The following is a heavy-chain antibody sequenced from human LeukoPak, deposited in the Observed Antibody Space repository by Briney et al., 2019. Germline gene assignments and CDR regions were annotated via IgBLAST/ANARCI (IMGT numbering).Heavy chain of an antibody. J-gene: IGHJ4*02. D-gene: IGHD1-14*01. V-gene: IGHV1-58*01. CDR3: AAGVTTFDY. CDR2: IVVGSGNT. CDR1: GFTFTTSA. Sequence: SVTLSFTASGFTFTTSAVQWVRQARGQRLEWIGWIVVGSGNTNYAQKFQERVTITRDMSTSTAYMELSSLRSEDTAVYYCAAGVTTFDYWGQGTLVTVSS.